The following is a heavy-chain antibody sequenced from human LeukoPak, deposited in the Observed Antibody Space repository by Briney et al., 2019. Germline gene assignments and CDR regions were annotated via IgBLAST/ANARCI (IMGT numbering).Heavy chain of an antibody. Sequence: ASVKVSCKASGYTFTSYGISWVRQAPGQGLEWMGWISAYNGNTNYAQKLQGRVTMTTDTSTSTAYIELRSLRSDDTAGHYCARELRYRARSIPYGCSGGSCYGHWGQGTLVTVSS. CDR1: GYTFTSYG. V-gene: IGHV1-18*01. CDR2: ISAYNGNT. D-gene: IGHD2-15*01. CDR3: ARELRYRARSIPYGCSGGSCYGH. J-gene: IGHJ4*02.